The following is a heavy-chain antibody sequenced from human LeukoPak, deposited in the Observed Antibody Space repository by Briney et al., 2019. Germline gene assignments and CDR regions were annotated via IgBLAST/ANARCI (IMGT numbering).Heavy chain of an antibody. Sequence: ASVKVSCKASGYTFTGYYMHWVRQAPGQGLEWMGWINPNSGGTNYAQKFQGRVTMTRDTSISTAYMELSRLRSDDTAVYCCARYYYDSSGYYSFDYWGQGTLVTVSS. CDR2: INPNSGGT. CDR3: ARYYYDSSGYYSFDY. CDR1: GYTFTGYY. V-gene: IGHV1-2*02. D-gene: IGHD3-22*01. J-gene: IGHJ4*02.